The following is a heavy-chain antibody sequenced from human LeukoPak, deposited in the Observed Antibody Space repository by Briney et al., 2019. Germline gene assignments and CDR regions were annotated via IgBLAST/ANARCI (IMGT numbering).Heavy chain of an antibody. CDR1: GLTFSSYW. Sequence: QAGGSLRLSCAASGLTFSSYWMSWVRQAPGKGLEWVANIKQDGSEENFVDSVKGRFTISRDNAKKSLYLQMNSLRAEDTAVYYCARGSSAGASLRHDYWGQGTLVTVSS. CDR3: ARGSSAGASLRHDY. CDR2: IKQDGSEE. J-gene: IGHJ4*02. V-gene: IGHV3-7*01. D-gene: IGHD1-26*01.